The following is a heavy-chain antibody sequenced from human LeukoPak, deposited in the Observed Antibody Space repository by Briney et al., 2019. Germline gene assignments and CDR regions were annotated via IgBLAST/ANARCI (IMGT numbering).Heavy chain of an antibody. CDR3: ARVPLGYCSSTSCHPGYYYYYGMDV. J-gene: IGHJ6*02. Sequence: SQTLSLTCTVSGGSISSGSYYWSWLRQPAGTGLEWIGRIYTSGSTNYNPSLKSRVTISVDTSKNQFSLKLSSVTAADTAVYYCARVPLGYCSSTSCHPGYYYYYGMDVWGQGTTVTVSS. CDR2: IYTSGST. D-gene: IGHD2-2*01. CDR1: GGSISSGSYY. V-gene: IGHV4-61*02.